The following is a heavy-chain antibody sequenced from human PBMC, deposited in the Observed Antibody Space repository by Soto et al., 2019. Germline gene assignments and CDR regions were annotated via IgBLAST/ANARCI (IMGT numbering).Heavy chain of an antibody. CDR3: ARVMPYYYDSSGYYYD. J-gene: IGHJ4*02. D-gene: IGHD3-22*01. CDR2: INHSGST. CDR1: GGSFSGYY. Sequence: SETLSLTCAVYGGSFSGYYWSWIRQPPGKGLEWIGEINHSGSTNYNPSLKSRVTISVDTSKNQFSLKLSSVTAADTAVYYCARVMPYYYDSSGYYYDWGQGTLVTVSS. V-gene: IGHV4-34*01.